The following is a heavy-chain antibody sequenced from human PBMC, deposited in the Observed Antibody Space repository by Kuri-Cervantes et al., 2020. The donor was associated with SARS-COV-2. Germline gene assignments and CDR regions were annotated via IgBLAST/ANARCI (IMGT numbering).Heavy chain of an antibody. V-gene: IGHV1-46*01. D-gene: IGHD2-15*01. CDR3: ARADIVVVVAAGGAFDI. J-gene: IGHJ3*02. Sequence: ASVKVSCKASGYTFTSYYMHWVRQAPGQGLEWMGIINPIGGSTSYAQKFQGRVTMTRDTSTSTVYMELSSLRSEDTAVYYCARADIVVVVAAGGAFDIWGQGTMVTVSS. CDR2: INPIGGST. CDR1: GYTFTSYY.